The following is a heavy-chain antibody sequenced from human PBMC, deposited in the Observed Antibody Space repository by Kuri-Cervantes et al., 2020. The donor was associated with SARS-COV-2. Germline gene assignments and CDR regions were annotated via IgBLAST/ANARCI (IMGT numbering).Heavy chain of an antibody. CDR3: ARGHIYCSGGSCYQYYFDY. Sequence: GGSLRLSCTASGFIFSDYYMTWIRQAPGKGLEWVSNIGPSGTTKYYADSVKGRFTISRDNSKTTLYLQMNSLRAEDTAVYYCARGHIYCSGGSCYQYYFDYWGQGTLVTVSS. V-gene: IGHV3-11*04. D-gene: IGHD2-15*01. J-gene: IGHJ4*02. CDR1: GFIFSDYY. CDR2: IGPSGTTK.